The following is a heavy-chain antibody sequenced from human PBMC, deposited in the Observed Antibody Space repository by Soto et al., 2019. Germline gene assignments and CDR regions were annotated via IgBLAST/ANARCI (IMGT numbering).Heavy chain of an antibody. CDR1: GFTFSTYS. V-gene: IGHV3-21*01. J-gene: IGHJ6*02. D-gene: IGHD2-2*02. CDR3: AREWVPAAIHYYYYGMDV. Sequence: EVQLVESGGGLVKPGESLRLSCAASGFTFSTYSMNWVRQAPGKGLEWVSSISSSSTSIYYIDSVKGRFTISRDNAKNSLYLQMNSLRAEDTAVCYCAREWVPAAIHYYYYGMDVWGQGTTVTVSS. CDR2: ISSSSTSI.